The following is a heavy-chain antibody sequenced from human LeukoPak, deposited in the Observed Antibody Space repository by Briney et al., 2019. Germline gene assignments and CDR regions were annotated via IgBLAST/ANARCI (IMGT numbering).Heavy chain of an antibody. J-gene: IGHJ4*02. Sequence: EASVKVSCKASGYTFTSYGISWVRQAPGQGLEWMGWMNPNSGNTGYAQKFQGRVTMTRNTSISTAYMELSSLRSEDTAVYYCARGGIAAAQSVYWGQGTLVTVSS. V-gene: IGHV1-8*02. CDR2: MNPNSGNT. D-gene: IGHD6-13*01. CDR3: ARGGIAAAQSVY. CDR1: GYTFTSYG.